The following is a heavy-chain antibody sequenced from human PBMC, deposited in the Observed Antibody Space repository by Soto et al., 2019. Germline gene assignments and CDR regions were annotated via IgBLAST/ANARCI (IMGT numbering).Heavy chain of an antibody. D-gene: IGHD3-3*01. CDR1: GFTFTTSA. J-gene: IGHJ6*02. Sequence: SVKVSCKASGFTFTTSAVQWVRQARGQRLEWIGWIVVGSGDTKYAQKFQERVTITRDMSTSTAYMELSSLKSEDTAVYYCAADRMSGGMDVWGQGTTVTVSS. V-gene: IGHV1-58*01. CDR3: AADRMSGGMDV. CDR2: IVVGSGDT.